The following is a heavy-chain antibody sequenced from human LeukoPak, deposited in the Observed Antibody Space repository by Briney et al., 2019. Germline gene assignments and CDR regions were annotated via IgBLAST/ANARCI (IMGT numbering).Heavy chain of an antibody. Sequence: GGSLRLSCAASGFTFSDYYMSWIRQAPGKGLEWVSYISSSGSTIYYADSVKGRFTISRDNAKNSLYLQMNSLRAEDTAVYYCARVGLRYFDWLLTPFDYWGQGTLVTVSS. D-gene: IGHD3-9*01. V-gene: IGHV3-11*04. CDR3: ARVGLRYFDWLLTPFDY. CDR1: GFTFSDYY. CDR2: ISSSGSTI. J-gene: IGHJ4*02.